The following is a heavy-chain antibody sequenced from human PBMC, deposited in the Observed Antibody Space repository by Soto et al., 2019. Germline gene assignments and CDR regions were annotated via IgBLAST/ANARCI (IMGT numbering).Heavy chain of an antibody. Sequence: SLRLSCTASGFTFGDYAMSWVRQAPGKGLEWVGFIRSKAYGGTTEYAASVKGRFTISRDDSKSIAYLQMNSLKTEDTAVYYCTRDSPRDYYDSSGPSHYYYGMDVWGQGT. CDR2: IRSKAYGGTT. D-gene: IGHD3-22*01. CDR3: TRDSPRDYYDSSGPSHYYYGMDV. J-gene: IGHJ6*02. CDR1: GFTFGDYA. V-gene: IGHV3-49*04.